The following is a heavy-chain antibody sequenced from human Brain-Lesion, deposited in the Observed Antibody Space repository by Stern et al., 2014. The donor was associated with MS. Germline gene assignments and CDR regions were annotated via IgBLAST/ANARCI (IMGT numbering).Heavy chain of an antibody. J-gene: IGHJ5*02. CDR2: VSYDGSNK. V-gene: IGHV3-30*18. CDR3: AKDRQYLTYFFDH. Sequence: QMVESGGGVVQPGRPLRLSCVASGFTFGSWAMHWVRQAPGKGLEWGAGVSYDGSNKYYADSVKGRFTISRDNSQNTLYMQMSSLRPGDTAVYYCAKDRQYLTYFFDHWGQGSLVTVSS. D-gene: IGHD2/OR15-2a*01. CDR1: GFTFGSWA.